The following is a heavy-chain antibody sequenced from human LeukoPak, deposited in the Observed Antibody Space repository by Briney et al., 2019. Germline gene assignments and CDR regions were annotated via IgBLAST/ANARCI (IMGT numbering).Heavy chain of an antibody. V-gene: IGHV1-8*01. Sequence: ASVKVSCKASGYTFTSYDINWVRQATGQGLEWMGWMNPNSGNTGYAQKFQGRVTMTRNTSISTAYMELSSLRSEDTAVYYCARGYDYVWGSQPPHFDYWGQGTLVTVSS. D-gene: IGHD3-16*01. CDR2: MNPNSGNT. CDR3: ARGYDYVWGSQPPHFDY. CDR1: GYTFTSYD. J-gene: IGHJ4*02.